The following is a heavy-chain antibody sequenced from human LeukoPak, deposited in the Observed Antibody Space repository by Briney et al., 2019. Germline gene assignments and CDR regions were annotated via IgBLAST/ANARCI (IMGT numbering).Heavy chain of an antibody. D-gene: IGHD3-22*01. CDR1: GGSISSSSYY. CDR3: ARAYYYDSSGYYYEGYYFVY. CDR2: IYYSGST. J-gene: IGHJ4*02. V-gene: IGHV4-39*07. Sequence: SETLSLTCTVSGGSISSSSYYWGWIRQPPGKGLEWIGSIYYSGSTYYNPSLKSRVTISVDTSKNQFSLKLSSVTAADTAVYYCARAYYYDSSGYYYEGYYFVYWGQGTLVTVSS.